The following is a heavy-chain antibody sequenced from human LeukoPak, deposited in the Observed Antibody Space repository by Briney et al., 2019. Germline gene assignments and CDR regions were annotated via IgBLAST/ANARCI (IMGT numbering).Heavy chain of an antibody. Sequence: GGSLRLSCGVSGFTFSSYGMHWVRQAPGKGLEWVAYIRYDGSNRHYADSVKGRFTISRDNSKNTLYLHMNSLRVEDTAVYYCARDRTTMVRGVIPTEYYYYYYMDVWGKGPTVTISS. CDR3: ARDRTTMVRGVIPTEYYYYYYMDV. J-gene: IGHJ6*03. D-gene: IGHD3-10*01. CDR2: IRYDGSNR. CDR1: GFTFSSYG. V-gene: IGHV3-30*02.